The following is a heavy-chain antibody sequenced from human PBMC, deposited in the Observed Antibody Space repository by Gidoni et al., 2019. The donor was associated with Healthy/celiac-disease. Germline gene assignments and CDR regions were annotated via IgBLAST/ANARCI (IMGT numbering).Heavy chain of an antibody. CDR1: GFTFSSYA. V-gene: IGHV3-48*03. Sequence: EVQLVESGGGLVQPGGSLRLSCAASGFTFSSYAMNWVRQAPGKGLEWVSYISSSGSTIYYADSVKGRFTISRDNAKNSLYLQMNSLRAEDTAVYYCARTYGYGFYFDYWGQGTLVTVSS. CDR2: ISSSGSTI. D-gene: IGHD5-18*01. CDR3: ARTYGYGFYFDY. J-gene: IGHJ4*02.